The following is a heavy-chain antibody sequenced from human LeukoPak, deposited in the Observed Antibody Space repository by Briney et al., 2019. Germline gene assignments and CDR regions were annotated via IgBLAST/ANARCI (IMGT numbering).Heavy chain of an antibody. CDR2: IIPIFGTA. CDR3: ARARAYCSSTSCYLGYFDY. D-gene: IGHD2-2*01. Sequence: SVKVPCKASGGTFSSYAISWVRQAPGQGLEWMGGIIPIFGTANYAQKFQGGVTITADESTSTAYMELSSLRSEDTAVYYCARARAYCSSTSCYLGYFDYWGQGTLVTVSS. V-gene: IGHV1-69*13. CDR1: GGTFSSYA. J-gene: IGHJ4*02.